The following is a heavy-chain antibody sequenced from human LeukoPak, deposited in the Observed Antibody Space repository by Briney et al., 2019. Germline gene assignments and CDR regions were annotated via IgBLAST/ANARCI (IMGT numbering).Heavy chain of an antibody. Sequence: SETLSLTCAVYGGSFSGYYWSWIRQPPGKGLEWIGEINHSGSTNYNPSLKSRVTISVDTSKNQFSLQLNSVTPEDTAVYYCAREGYFDWLLGSPAVAFDIWGQGTMVTVSS. CDR1: GGSFSGYY. CDR3: AREGYFDWLLGSPAVAFDI. V-gene: IGHV4-34*01. D-gene: IGHD3-9*01. J-gene: IGHJ3*02. CDR2: INHSGST.